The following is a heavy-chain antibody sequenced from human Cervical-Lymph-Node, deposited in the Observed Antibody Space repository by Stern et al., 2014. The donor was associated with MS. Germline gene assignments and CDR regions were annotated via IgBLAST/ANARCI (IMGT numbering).Heavy chain of an antibody. Sequence: MQLVESGGGVVQPGRSLRLSCAASGFTFSSYGMHWVRQAPGKGLEWVAVIWYDGSNKYYADSVKGRFTISRDNSKNTLYLQMNSLRAEDTAVYYCASADYYDSSGYYYGGYFDYWGQGTLVTVSS. CDR3: ASADYYDSSGYYYGGYFDY. D-gene: IGHD3-22*01. CDR1: GFTFSSYG. CDR2: IWYDGSNK. V-gene: IGHV3-33*01. J-gene: IGHJ4*02.